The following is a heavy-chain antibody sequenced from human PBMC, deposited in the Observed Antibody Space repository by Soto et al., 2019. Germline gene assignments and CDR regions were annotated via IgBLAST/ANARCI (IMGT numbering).Heavy chain of an antibody. V-gene: IGHV4-30-4*01. J-gene: IGHJ4*02. CDR3: ARESGYSFGSGYYFDY. CDR1: GGSISSGNHY. D-gene: IGHD5-18*01. Sequence: PSETLSLTCTVSGGSISSGNHYWSWIRQPPGKGLEWIGYIDASGNTYHNPSLKSQITISADTSKNQFSLKVNSVTAADTAVYYCARESGYSFGSGYYFDYWGQGTLVTVSS. CDR2: IDASGNT.